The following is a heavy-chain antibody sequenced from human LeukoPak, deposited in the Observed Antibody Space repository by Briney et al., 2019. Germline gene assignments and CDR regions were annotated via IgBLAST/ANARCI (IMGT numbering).Heavy chain of an antibody. CDR1: GFTFSSYT. CDR3: AVCSGWLYYFDF. D-gene: IGHD6-19*01. Sequence: NPGVSLRLSCAASGFTFSSYTMIWVRQAPGKGLEWVSSITSSSSYISYADSVKGRFTISRDNAKNSVYLQMHSLRAEDTAVYYCAVCSGWLYYFDFWGQGTLVTVST. V-gene: IGHV3-21*01. CDR2: ITSSSSYI. J-gene: IGHJ4*02.